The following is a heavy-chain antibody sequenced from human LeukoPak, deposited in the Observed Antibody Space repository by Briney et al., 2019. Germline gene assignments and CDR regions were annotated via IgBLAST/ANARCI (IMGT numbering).Heavy chain of an antibody. D-gene: IGHD2-15*01. CDR2: TSAYNGNT. J-gene: IGHJ4*02. CDR3: ARDATDAAYTPMNDY. Sequence: ASVKVSCKTSGYTFTNFGISRVRQAPGQGLEWMGWTSAYNGNTNYAQNLRGRVTMIIDRSTSTVYMELRSLRSDDTAVYYCARDATDAAYTPMNDYWGQGTLVTVSS. CDR1: GYTFTNFG. V-gene: IGHV1-18*01.